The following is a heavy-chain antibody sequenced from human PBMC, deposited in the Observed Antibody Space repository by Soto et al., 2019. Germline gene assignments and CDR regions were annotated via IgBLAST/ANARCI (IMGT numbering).Heavy chain of an antibody. CDR1: GGSISSYY. J-gene: IGHJ4*02. V-gene: IGHV4-4*07. CDR2: IYTSGST. D-gene: IGHD6-19*01. Sequence: KLSATLSLTCTVSGGSISSYYWSLIRHPAGKGLEWIGRIYTSGSTNYNPSLKSRVTMSVDTSKNQFSLKLSSVTAADTAVYYCARGSIAVAGTWGQGTLVTVSS. CDR3: ARGSIAVAGT.